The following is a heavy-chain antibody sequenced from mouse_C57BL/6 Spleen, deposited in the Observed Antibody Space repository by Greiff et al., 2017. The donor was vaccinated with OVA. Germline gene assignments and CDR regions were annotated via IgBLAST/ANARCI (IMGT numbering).Heavy chain of an antibody. J-gene: IGHJ4*01. CDR3: AREWDSSAMDY. V-gene: IGHV1-55*01. Sequence: QVQLQQPGAELVKPGASVKMSCKASGYTFTSYWITWVKQRPGQGLEWIGDIYPGSGSPNYNEKFKSKATLTVDTSSSTAYMQLSSLTSEDSAVYYCAREWDSSAMDYWGQGTSVTVSS. CDR1: GYTFTSYW. CDR2: IYPGSGSP.